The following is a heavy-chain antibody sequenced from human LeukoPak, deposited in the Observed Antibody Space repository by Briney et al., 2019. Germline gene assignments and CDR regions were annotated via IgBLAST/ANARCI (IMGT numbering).Heavy chain of an antibody. V-gene: IGHV4-39*01. CDR1: GGSISSSSYY. J-gene: IGHJ6*02. Sequence: KPSETLSLTCTVSGGSISSSSYYWGWIRQPPGKGLEWVGSVYYSGTTYYNPSLKSRVTISLDTSKNQFSLKLGSVTAADTSVYYSRRLRCVSTTCYFYYYYGMDVWGQGTTVTVSS. CDR2: VYYSGTT. D-gene: IGHD2-2*01. CDR3: RRLRCVSTTCYFYYYYGMDV.